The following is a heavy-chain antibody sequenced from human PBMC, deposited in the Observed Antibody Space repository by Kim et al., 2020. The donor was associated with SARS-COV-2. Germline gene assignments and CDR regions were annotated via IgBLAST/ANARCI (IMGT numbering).Heavy chain of an antibody. CDR2: MNPNSGNT. J-gene: IGHJ5*02. D-gene: IGHD6-19*01. V-gene: IGHV1-8*01. Sequence: ASVKVSCKASGYTFTGYDLNWVRQATGQGLEWLGWMNPNSGNTGYADKFRDRISMTREISTSTAYMELSSLTSEDTAVYYCTRHRSGHNDNWFYPWGQGTLVTVS. CDR1: GYTFTGYD. CDR3: TRHRSGHNDNWFYP.